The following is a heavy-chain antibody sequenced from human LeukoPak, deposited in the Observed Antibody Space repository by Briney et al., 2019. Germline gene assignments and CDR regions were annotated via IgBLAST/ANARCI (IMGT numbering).Heavy chain of an antibody. CDR3: ARADRLGAALLASLDY. J-gene: IGHJ4*02. CDR2: ISSSSSYI. CDR1: GFTFSSYS. Sequence: PGGSLRLSCAASGFTFSSYSMNWVRQAPGKGLEWVSSISSSSSYIYYADSVKGRFTISRDNAKNSLYLQMNSLRAEDTAVYYCARADRLGAALLASLDYWGQGTLVTVSS. D-gene: IGHD3-16*01. V-gene: IGHV3-21*01.